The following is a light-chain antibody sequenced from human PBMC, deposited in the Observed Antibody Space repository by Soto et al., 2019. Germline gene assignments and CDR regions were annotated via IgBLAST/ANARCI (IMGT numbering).Light chain of an antibody. CDR3: QQTYNTTLT. V-gene: IGKV1-12*01. CDR1: QGINSR. Sequence: DIQMTQSPSSVSASVGDRVTITCRASQGINSRLAWYQQKPGEAPKLXIYGVSSLQSGVPSRFSGSASGTDFTLTINSLQSEDFATYYCQQTYNTTLTFGGGTKVDIK. J-gene: IGKJ4*01. CDR2: GVS.